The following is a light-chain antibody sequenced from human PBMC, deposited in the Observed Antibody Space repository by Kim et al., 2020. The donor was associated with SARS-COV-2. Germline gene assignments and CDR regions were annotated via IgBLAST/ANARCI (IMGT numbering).Light chain of an antibody. J-gene: IGKJ1*01. CDR2: AAS. CDR1: QGISSY. V-gene: IGKV1-9*01. Sequence: ASVGDRVTITCRASQGISSYLDWYQQKPGRAPKLLIYAASTLQSGVPSRFSGSGSGTEFTLTISSLQPEDFATYYCQQLNSYPWTFGQGTKVEIK. CDR3: QQLNSYPWT.